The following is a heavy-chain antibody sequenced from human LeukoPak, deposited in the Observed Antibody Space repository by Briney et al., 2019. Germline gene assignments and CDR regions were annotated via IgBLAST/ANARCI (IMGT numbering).Heavy chain of an antibody. CDR3: TRALGYCSGGSCTRGYNWFDP. V-gene: IGHV4-39*01. CDR1: GGSISSSNYY. J-gene: IGHJ5*02. D-gene: IGHD2-15*01. CDR2: IYYGGST. Sequence: SETLSLTCTVSGGSISSSNYYWGWIRQPPGKGLEWIGSIYYGGSTYYNPSLKSRVTISVDTSMNQFSLKLSFVTTADTAVYYCTRALGYCSGGSCTRGYNWFDPWGQGTLVTVPS.